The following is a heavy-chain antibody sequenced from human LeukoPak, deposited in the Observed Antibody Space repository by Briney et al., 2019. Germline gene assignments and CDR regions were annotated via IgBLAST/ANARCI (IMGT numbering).Heavy chain of an antibody. Sequence: GGSLRLSCAASGSTFSSYWMSWVRQAPGKGLEWVANIKQDGSEKYYVDSVKGRFTISRDNAKNSLYLQMNSLRAEDTAVYYCARDGSYYYMDVWGKGTTVTVSS. CDR2: IKQDGSEK. J-gene: IGHJ6*03. CDR3: ARDGSYYYMDV. V-gene: IGHV3-7*01. CDR1: GSTFSSYW. D-gene: IGHD3-10*01.